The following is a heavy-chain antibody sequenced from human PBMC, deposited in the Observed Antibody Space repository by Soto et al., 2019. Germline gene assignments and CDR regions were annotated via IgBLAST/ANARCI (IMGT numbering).Heavy chain of an antibody. D-gene: IGHD5-18*01. CDR1: GFTFSSYS. J-gene: IGHJ6*02. Sequence: PGGSLRLSCAASGFTFSSYSMNWVRQAPGKGLEWVSSISSSSSYIYYADSVKGRFTISRDNAKNSLYLQMNSLRAEDTAVYYCARSYGHYTHYYGMDVWGQGTTVTVSS. V-gene: IGHV3-21*01. CDR2: ISSSSSYI. CDR3: ARSYGHYTHYYGMDV.